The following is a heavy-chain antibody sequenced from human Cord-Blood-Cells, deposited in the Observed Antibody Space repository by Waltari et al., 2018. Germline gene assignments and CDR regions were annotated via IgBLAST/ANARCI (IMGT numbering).Heavy chain of an antibody. CDR2: IIPIVVTA. D-gene: IGHD6-6*01. CDR3: ARPRSGKYSSSSPFDY. J-gene: IGHJ4*02. CDR1: GGTFSSYA. Sequence: QVQLVQSGAEVKKPGSSVKVSCKASGGTFSSYAISRAGQAPGQGLEWMGGIIPIVVTANYAQKFQGRVTITADKSTSTAYMELSSLRSEDTAVYYCARPRSGKYSSSSPFDYWGQGTLVTVSS. V-gene: IGHV1-69*06.